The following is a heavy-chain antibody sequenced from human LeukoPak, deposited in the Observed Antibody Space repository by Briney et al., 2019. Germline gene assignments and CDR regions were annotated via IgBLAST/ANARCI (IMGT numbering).Heavy chain of an antibody. CDR2: ISAHNGNT. CDR3: ARESEGGYSLHDAFDI. J-gene: IGHJ3*02. CDR1: GYTLIRHG. D-gene: IGHD3-22*01. Sequence: ASVKVSCKASGYTLIRHGINWVRQAPGQGLEWMGWISAHNGNTNYAQKFQGRLTMTTDTSTSAAYMELRSLRSDDTAVYYCARESEGGYSLHDAFDIWGQGTMVTVSS. V-gene: IGHV1-18*01.